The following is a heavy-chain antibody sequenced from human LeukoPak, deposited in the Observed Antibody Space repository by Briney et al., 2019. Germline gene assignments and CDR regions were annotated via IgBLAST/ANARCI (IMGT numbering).Heavy chain of an antibody. J-gene: IGHJ5*02. V-gene: IGHV3-20*04. CDR1: GFTFGDYA. Sequence: GGSLRLSCTASGFTFGDYAMSWVRQAPGKGLEWVSGINWNGGSTGYADSVKGRFTISRDNAKNSLYLQMNSLRAEDTAVYYCAGDFATWFDPWGQGTLVTVSS. D-gene: IGHD1-26*01. CDR2: INWNGGST. CDR3: AGDFATWFDP.